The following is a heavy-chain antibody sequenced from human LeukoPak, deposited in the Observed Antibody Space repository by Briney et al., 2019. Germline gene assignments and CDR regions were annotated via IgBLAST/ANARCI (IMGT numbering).Heavy chain of an antibody. V-gene: IGHV3-74*01. CDR2: INGDGNNV. Sequence: GGSLRLSCAASGFTFSNYWLHWVRQVPGEGLMWVSRINGDGNNVNYADSVKGRFTISRDNAKNTLYLQMNSLRAEDTAIYYCAAGPAGNGHLSSYWGQGTRVTVSS. CDR3: AAGPAGNGHLSSY. D-gene: IGHD1-1*01. J-gene: IGHJ4*02. CDR1: GFTFSNYW.